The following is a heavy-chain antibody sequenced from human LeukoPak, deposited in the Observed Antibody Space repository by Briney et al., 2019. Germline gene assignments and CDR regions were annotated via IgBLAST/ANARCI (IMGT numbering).Heavy chain of an antibody. V-gene: IGHV6-1*01. CDR2: TYYRSKWNN. CDR1: GYSVSSKSAA. CDR3: AILGPPADC. D-gene: IGHD3/OR15-3a*01. J-gene: IGHJ1*01. Sequence: SQTLSLTCAISGYSVSSKSAAWNWIRQSPSRGLAWLGRTYYRSKWNNEYAVSLKGRITINPDISKNQFSLQLNSVTPEDTAVYYCAILGPPADCWGQGTLVTVSS.